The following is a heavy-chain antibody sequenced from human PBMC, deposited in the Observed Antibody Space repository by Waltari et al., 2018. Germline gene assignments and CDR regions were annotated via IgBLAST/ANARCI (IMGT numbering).Heavy chain of an antibody. Sequence: QVQLQQWGAGLLKPSETLSLTCAVYGGSFSGYYWSWIRQPPGKGLEWIGEINHSGSTNYNPSLKSRVTISVDTSKNQFSRKLSSVTAADTAVYYCARWAVAVAQPVFDYWGQGTLVTVSS. CDR1: GGSFSGYY. CDR3: ARWAVAVAQPVFDY. V-gene: IGHV4-34*01. J-gene: IGHJ4*02. D-gene: IGHD6-19*01. CDR2: INHSGST.